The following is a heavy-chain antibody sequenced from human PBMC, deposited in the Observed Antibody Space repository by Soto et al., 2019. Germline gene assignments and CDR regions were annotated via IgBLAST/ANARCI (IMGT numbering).Heavy chain of an antibody. Sequence: SGPTLVNTTPTLTLTCTFSGFSLSTSGVGVGWIRQPPGKALEWLALIYWDDDKRYSPSLKSRLTITKDTSKNQVVLTMTNMDPVDTATYYCAHAPGAYYDSSGYYYTVEYFQHWGQGTRGTVSS. J-gene: IGHJ1*01. CDR3: AHAPGAYYDSSGYYYTVEYFQH. D-gene: IGHD3-22*01. CDR2: IYWDDDK. CDR1: GFSLSTSGVG. V-gene: IGHV2-5*02.